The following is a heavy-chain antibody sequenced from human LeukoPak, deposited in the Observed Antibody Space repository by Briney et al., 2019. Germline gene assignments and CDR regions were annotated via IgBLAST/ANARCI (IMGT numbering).Heavy chain of an antibody. J-gene: IGHJ4*02. V-gene: IGHV3-23*01. Sequence: GGSLRLSCAASGFTVSSNYMSWVRQAPGKGLEWVSAIAGSGGTTDSADSVKGRFTISRDNSKNTLYLQMNSLRAEDTAVYYCAKDRGGGFDYWGQGTLVTVSS. CDR1: GFTVSSNY. D-gene: IGHD3-10*01. CDR3: AKDRGGGFDY. CDR2: IAGSGGTT.